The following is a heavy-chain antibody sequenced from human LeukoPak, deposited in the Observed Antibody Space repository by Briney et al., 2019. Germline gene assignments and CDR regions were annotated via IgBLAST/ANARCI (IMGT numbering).Heavy chain of an antibody. CDR1: GGSISSGGYY. CDR2: IYHSGST. J-gene: IGHJ2*01. CDR3: ARDPTTNWYFDL. Sequence: SETLSLTCTVSGGSISSGGYYWSWIRQPPGKGLEWIGYIYHSGSTYYNPSLKSRVTMSVDTSKNQFSLKLSSVTAADTAVYYCARDPTTNWYFDLWGRGTLVTVSS. V-gene: IGHV4-30-2*01. D-gene: IGHD1-14*01.